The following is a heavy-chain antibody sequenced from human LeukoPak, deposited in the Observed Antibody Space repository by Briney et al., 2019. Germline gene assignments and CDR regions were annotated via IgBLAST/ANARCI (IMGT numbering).Heavy chain of an antibody. CDR3: ARGDYYDSSGYYHDAFDI. CDR2: IYYSGST. D-gene: IGHD3-22*01. V-gene: IGHV4-39*07. CDR1: GGSISSSSYY. J-gene: IGHJ3*02. Sequence: PSETLSLTCTVSGGSISSSSYYWGWIRQPPGKGLEWIGSIYYSGSTNYNPSLKSRVTMSVDTSKNQFSLKLTSVTAADTAVYYCARGDYYDSSGYYHDAFDIWGQGTMVTVSS.